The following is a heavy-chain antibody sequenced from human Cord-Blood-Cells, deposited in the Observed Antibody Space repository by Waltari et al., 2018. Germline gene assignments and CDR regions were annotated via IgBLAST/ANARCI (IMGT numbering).Heavy chain of an antibody. Sequence: QVQLVQSGAEVKKPGASVKVSCKASGYTFTSYDIHWVRQATGQGLEWMGWMNPNSGNTGYAQKFQGRVTMTRNTSISTAYMELSSLRSEDTAVYYCARGRGRTWSGYYDNWFDPWGQGTLVTVSS. CDR3: ARGRGRTWSGYYDNWFDP. D-gene: IGHD3-3*01. J-gene: IGHJ5*02. CDR2: MNPNSGNT. CDR1: GYTFTSYD. V-gene: IGHV1-8*01.